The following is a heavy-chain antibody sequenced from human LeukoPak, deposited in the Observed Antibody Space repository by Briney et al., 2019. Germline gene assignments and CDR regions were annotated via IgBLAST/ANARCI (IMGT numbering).Heavy chain of an antibody. J-gene: IGHJ1*01. CDR2: ISWNSGSI. V-gene: IGHV3-9*01. D-gene: IGHD6-19*01. CDR1: GFTFDDYA. Sequence: GGSLRLSCAASGFTFDDYAMHWVRQAPGKGLEWVSGISWNSGSIGYADSVKGRFTISRDNAKNSLYLQMNSLRAEDTALYYCAKAKAVAGTGDFQHWGQGTLVPVSS. CDR3: AKAKAVAGTGDFQH.